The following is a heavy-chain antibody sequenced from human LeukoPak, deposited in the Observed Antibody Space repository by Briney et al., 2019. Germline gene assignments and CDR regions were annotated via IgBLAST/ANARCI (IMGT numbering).Heavy chain of an antibody. Sequence: SGPTLVKPTQTLTLTCSFSGFSLSTNGVGVGWIRQPPGKALEWLALIYWDDDKRYSPSLKSRLTITKDTSKNQVVLTMTNMDPVDTATYDCAHRRSPAMISYYYYMDVWGKGITVTVSS. CDR1: GFSLSTNGVG. D-gene: IGHD5-18*01. CDR3: AHRRSPAMISYYYYMDV. CDR2: IYWDDDK. V-gene: IGHV2-5*02. J-gene: IGHJ6*03.